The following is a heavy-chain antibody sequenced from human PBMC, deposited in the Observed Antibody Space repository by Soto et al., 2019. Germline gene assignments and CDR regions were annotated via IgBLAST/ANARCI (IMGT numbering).Heavy chain of an antibody. CDR1: GYTFSSYA. V-gene: IGHV1-69*13. J-gene: IGHJ5*02. Sequence: QVQLVQSGAEVKKPGASVKVSCKASGYTFSSYAISWVRQAPAQGLEWMGGIIPIFGTANYAQKFQGRVTITADESTSTAYMELSSLRSEDTAVYYCARRADTAMVTPWFDPWGQGTLVTVSS. CDR2: IIPIFGTA. CDR3: ARRADTAMVTPWFDP. D-gene: IGHD5-18*01.